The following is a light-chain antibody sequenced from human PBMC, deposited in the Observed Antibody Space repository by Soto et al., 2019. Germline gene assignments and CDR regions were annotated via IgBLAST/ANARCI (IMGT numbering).Light chain of an antibody. CDR3: QTWGSGIPRV. Sequence: QPVLTQSPSASASLGASVKLTCTLSSGHSSYAIAWHQQQPEKGPRYLMKLNSDGSHSKGDGIPDRFSGSSSGAERYLTISSLQSEGEGDYYCQTWGSGIPRVLGGGTQLTVL. J-gene: IGLJ3*02. CDR1: SGHSSYA. CDR2: LNSDGSH. V-gene: IGLV4-69*01.